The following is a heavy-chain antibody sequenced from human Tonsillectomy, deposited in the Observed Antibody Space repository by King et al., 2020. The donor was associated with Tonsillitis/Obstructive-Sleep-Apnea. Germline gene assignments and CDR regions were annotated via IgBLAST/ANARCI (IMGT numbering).Heavy chain of an antibody. V-gene: IGHV3-72*01. J-gene: IGHJ6*02. CDR1: GFTFSDHY. D-gene: IGHD1-26*01. CDR3: ARGGERPNPLGSTPYFYGMAV. Sequence: VQLVESGGGLVQPGGSLRLSCAASGFTFSDHYMDWGRQAPGKGLEWVGRSRNKANDYTTKYAASVEGRFTISRDDSKNSLFLQKNSLKIEDAAVYYCARGGERPNPLGSTPYFYGMAVWGQGNTVTVSS. CDR2: SRNKANDYTT.